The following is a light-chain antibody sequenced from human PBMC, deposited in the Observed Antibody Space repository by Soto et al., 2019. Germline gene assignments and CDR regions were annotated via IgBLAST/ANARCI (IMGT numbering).Light chain of an antibody. Sequence: TITCRASQSISSWLAWYQQKPGKAPKVLIYKASSLESGVPSRFSGSGSGTEFTLTISSLQPDDFATYYCQQYNTYSTWTFGQGTQVDIK. CDR3: QQYNTYSTWT. V-gene: IGKV1-5*03. J-gene: IGKJ1*01. CDR1: QSISSW. CDR2: KAS.